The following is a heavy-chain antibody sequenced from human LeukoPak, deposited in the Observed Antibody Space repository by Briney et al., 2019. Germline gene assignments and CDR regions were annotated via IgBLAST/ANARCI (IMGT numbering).Heavy chain of an antibody. CDR3: ARASGPFDY. V-gene: IGHV3-33*01. D-gene: IGHD3-10*01. J-gene: IGHJ4*02. Sequence: GGSLRLSCAASGFTFSVYGMHWVRQARGKGLEWVGVIWNDGSNKYYADSVKGRFTIPRDNSKNTLYLQMNSLRAEDTAVYSCARASGPFDYWGQGTLVTVSS. CDR2: IWNDGSNK. CDR1: GFTFSVYG.